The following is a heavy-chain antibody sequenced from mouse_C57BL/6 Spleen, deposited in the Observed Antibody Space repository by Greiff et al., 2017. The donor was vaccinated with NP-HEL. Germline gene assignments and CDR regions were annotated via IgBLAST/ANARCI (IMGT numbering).Heavy chain of an antibody. J-gene: IGHJ4*01. CDR1: GFSFNTYA. CDR3: GSGAMDY. CDR2: IRSKSNNYAT. V-gene: IGHV10-1*01. Sequence: EADGGLVQPKGSLKLSCAASGFSFNTYAMNWVRQAPGKGLEWVARIRSKSNNYATYYADSVKDRFTISRDDSESMLYLQMNNLKTEDTAMYYCGSGAMDYWGQGTSVTVSS.